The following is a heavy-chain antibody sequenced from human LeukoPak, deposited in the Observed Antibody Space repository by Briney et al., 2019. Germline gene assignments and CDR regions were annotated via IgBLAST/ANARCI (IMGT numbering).Heavy chain of an antibody. CDR2: IYYSGST. J-gene: IGHJ3*02. CDR3: ARLFPSYDYVWGSYRINAFDI. V-gene: IGHV4-59*08. Sequence: SETLSLTCTVSGGSISSYYWSWIRQPPGKGLEWIGFIYYSGSTNYNPSLKSRVTISVDTSKNQFSLKLSSVTAADTAVYYCARLFPSYDYVWGSYRINAFDIWGQGTMVTVSS. CDR1: GGSISSYY. D-gene: IGHD3-16*02.